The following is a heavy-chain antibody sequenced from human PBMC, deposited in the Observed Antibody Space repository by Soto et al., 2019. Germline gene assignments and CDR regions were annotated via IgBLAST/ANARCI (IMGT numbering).Heavy chain of an antibody. V-gene: IGHV4-34*01. CDR1: GGSFSGYY. CDR2: INHSGST. CDR3: ARGVAARRLGLYYYYYGMDV. J-gene: IGHJ6*02. Sequence: SETLSLTCAVYGGSFSGYYWSWIRQPPGKGLEWIGEINHSGSTNYNPSLKSRVTISVDTSKNQFSLKLSSVTAADTAVYYCARGVAARRLGLYYYYYGMDVWGQGTTVTVS. D-gene: IGHD6-6*01.